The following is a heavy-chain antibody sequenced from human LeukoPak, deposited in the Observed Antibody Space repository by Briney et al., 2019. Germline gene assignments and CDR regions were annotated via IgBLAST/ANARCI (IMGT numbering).Heavy chain of an antibody. D-gene: IGHD4-17*01. J-gene: IGHJ4*02. V-gene: IGHV3-21*01. CDR3: ARAGGSTVSHSDY. Sequence: GGSLRLSCAASGFTFSSYSMNWIRQAPGKGLEWVSSISSSTSYIYYADSVKGRFTISKDNAKNALYLQMNSLRAEDTAVYYCARAGGSTVSHSDYWGQGTLVTVSS. CDR1: GFTFSSYS. CDR2: ISSSTSYI.